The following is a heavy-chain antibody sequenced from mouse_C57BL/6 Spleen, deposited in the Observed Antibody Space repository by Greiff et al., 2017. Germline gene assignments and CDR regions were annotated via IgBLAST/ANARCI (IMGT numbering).Heavy chain of an antibody. V-gene: IGHV1-81*01. Sequence: QVQLKQSGAELARPGASVKLSCKASGYTFTSYGMSWVKQRTGQGLEWIGEIYPRSGNTYYNEKFKGKATLTADKSSSTAYMELRSLTSEDSAVYFCARDELWGLDYWGQGTSVTVSS. CDR1: GYTFTSYG. CDR3: ARDELWGLDY. CDR2: IYPRSGNT. J-gene: IGHJ4*01.